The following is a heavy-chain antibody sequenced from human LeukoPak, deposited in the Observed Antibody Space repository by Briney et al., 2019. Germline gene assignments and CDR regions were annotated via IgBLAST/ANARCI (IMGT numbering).Heavy chain of an antibody. V-gene: IGHV3-30-3*01. Sequence: GRSLRLSCAATGFTFSNYAIHWGRQAPGKGLEWVAFISDDGSRQHYADSVKGRFTISRDNSKNTLNLQMNSLRGDDTAVYYCVKDRTGTYTLDYWGQGTLVTVSS. CDR1: GFTFSNYA. D-gene: IGHD3-10*01. J-gene: IGHJ4*02. CDR2: ISDDGSRQ. CDR3: VKDRTGTYTLDY.